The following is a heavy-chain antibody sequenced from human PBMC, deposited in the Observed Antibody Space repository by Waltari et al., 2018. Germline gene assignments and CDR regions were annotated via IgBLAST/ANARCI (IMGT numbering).Heavy chain of an antibody. D-gene: IGHD2-2*01. CDR1: GYTFTSYG. J-gene: IGHJ6*03. Sequence: SGYTFTSYGISWVRQAPGQGLEWMGWISAYNGNTNYAQKLQGRVTMTTDTSTSTAYMELRSLRSDDTAVYYCARGAGGLRCSSTSCSYYMDVWGKGTTVTISS. CDR2: ISAYNGNT. CDR3: ARGAGGLRCSSTSCSYYMDV. V-gene: IGHV1-18*01.